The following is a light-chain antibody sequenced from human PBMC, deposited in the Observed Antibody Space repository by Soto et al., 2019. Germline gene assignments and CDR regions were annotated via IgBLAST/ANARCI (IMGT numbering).Light chain of an antibody. CDR1: SSNIGSNA. CDR3: ASWDVSLNAWV. Sequence: QSVLTQPPSASGTPGQRVTISCSGSSSNIGSNAVNWYQQLPGTAPKLLIYTFAQRPSGVPDRFSGSKSGTSASLAISGLQSEDEADYYCASWDVSLNAWVLGVGTKLTVL. V-gene: IGLV1-44*01. J-gene: IGLJ3*02. CDR2: TFA.